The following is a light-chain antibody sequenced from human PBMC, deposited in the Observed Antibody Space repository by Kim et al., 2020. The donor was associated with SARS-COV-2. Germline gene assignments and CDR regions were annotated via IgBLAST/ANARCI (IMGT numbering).Light chain of an antibody. J-gene: IGLJ2*01. CDR2: EVS. Sequence: GQSFTIACTGTSSDVGGYNYVSWYQQHPGKAPKLMIYEVSNRPSGVSNRFSGSKSGNTASLTISGLQAEDEADYYCSSYTSSITLVFGGGTQLTVL. V-gene: IGLV2-14*01. CDR3: SSYTSSITLV. CDR1: SSDVGGYNY.